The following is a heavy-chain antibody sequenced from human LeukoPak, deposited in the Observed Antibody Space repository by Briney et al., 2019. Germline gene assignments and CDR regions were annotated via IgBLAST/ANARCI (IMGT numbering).Heavy chain of an antibody. CDR2: INPNSGGT. CDR3: ARDSMITGSGSA. D-gene: IGHD5-12*01. CDR1: GYTFTGYY. V-gene: IGHV1-2*02. Sequence: ASVKVSCKASGYTFTGYYMHWVGQAPGQGLEWMGWINPNSGGTNYAQKFQGRVTMTRDTSISTAYMELSRLRSDDTAVYYCARDSMITGSGSAWGQGTLVTVSS. J-gene: IGHJ5*02.